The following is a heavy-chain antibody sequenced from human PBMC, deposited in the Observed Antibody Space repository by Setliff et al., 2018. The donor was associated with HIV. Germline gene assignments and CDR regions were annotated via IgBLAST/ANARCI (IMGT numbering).Heavy chain of an antibody. D-gene: IGHD2-8*01. CDR3: AKDAGVTGGLYRYYIDA. J-gene: IGHJ6*03. Sequence: ETLSLTCTVSGVSIDKNCWSWVRRPPGKGLEWIGRVYMSGKTNYSPSLKSRVTMSADTSKNQVSLKLTSVTAADTAVYYCAKDAGVTGGLYRYYIDAWGNGTTVTVSS. CDR2: VYMSGKT. V-gene: IGHV4-4*07. CDR1: GVSIDKNC.